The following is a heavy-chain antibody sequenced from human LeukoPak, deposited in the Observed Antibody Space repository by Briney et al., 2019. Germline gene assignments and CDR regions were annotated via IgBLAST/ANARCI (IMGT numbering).Heavy chain of an antibody. CDR3: AKGESSGY. D-gene: IGHD6-6*01. J-gene: IGHJ4*02. CDR1: GFTFSNYG. Sequence: PGVSLRLSCAASGFTFSNYGMHWVPQAPGKGLEWVAVIWYDGSDKYYADSVKGRFTISRENSKNTVYLQMNSLRAEDTAVYYCAKGESSGYWGQGTLVTVSS. V-gene: IGHV3-33*06. CDR2: IWYDGSDK.